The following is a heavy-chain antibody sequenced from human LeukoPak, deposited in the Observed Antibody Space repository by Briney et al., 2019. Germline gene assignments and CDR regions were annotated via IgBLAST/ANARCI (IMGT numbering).Heavy chain of an antibody. CDR1: GYTFTSYD. Sequence: ASVKVSCKASGYTFTSYDINWVRQATGQGLEWMGWMNPNSGNTGCAQKFQGRVTMTRNTSISTAYMELSSLRSEDTAVYYCARVPPFFGVVINYYYYGMDVWGQGTTVTVSS. V-gene: IGHV1-8*01. CDR3: ARVPPFFGVVINYYYYGMDV. D-gene: IGHD3-3*01. J-gene: IGHJ6*02. CDR2: MNPNSGNT.